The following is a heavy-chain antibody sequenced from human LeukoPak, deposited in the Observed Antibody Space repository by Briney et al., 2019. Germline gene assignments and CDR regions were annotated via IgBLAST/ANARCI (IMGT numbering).Heavy chain of an antibody. V-gene: IGHV1-2*02. CDR3: ASSVGYNKAGYYYYMDF. CDR1: GYTFTGSY. J-gene: IGHJ6*03. CDR2: INPNTGGT. Sequence: ASVKVSCKASGYTFTGSYMHWVRQAPGQGLEWMGWINPNTGGTNYAQKFQGRVTMIWDTSISTAYMELNSLRSDDTAVYYCASSVGYNKAGYYYYMDFWGKGTTVTVSS. D-gene: IGHD5-24*01.